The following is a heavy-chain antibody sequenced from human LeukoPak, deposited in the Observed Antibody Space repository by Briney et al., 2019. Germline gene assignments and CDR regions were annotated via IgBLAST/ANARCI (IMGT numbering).Heavy chain of an antibody. CDR2: MNPNSGNT. J-gene: IGHJ4*02. CDR3: ARGRVCSGGTCYSGRDYFDY. D-gene: IGHD2-15*01. V-gene: IGHV1-8*01. Sequence: AASVKVSCKTSGYTFTNYDINWVRQATGQGLEWMGWMNPNSGNTGYAQKFQGRVTMTRNTSISTAYMELSSLRSEDTAVYYCARGRVCSGGTCYSGRDYFDYWGQGTLVTVSS. CDR1: GYTFTNYD.